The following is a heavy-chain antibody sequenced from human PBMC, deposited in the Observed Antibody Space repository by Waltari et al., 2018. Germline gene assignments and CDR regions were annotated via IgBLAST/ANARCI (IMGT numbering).Heavy chain of an antibody. CDR3: TRDNWGTSDY. J-gene: IGHJ4*02. V-gene: IGHV3-74*01. CDR1: GFSFSGFW. D-gene: IGHD7-27*01. Sequence: EVQLVESGGGLVQPGGSLRLSCAASGFSFSGFWMHWVRQAQGKGLEWISRINPAGSATTDADSVRGRFTIARDNAQNTLHLKMNSLRVEDTAMYYCTRDNWGTSDYWGQGTLVTGSS. CDR2: INPAGSAT.